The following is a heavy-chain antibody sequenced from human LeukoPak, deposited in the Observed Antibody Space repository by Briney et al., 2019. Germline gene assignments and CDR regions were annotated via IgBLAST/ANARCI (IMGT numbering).Heavy chain of an antibody. J-gene: IGHJ4*02. CDR2: ISGSGGST. CDR3: AKDREVWSH. Sequence: TGGSLRLSCAASGSTFSSYAMSWVRPAPGKGLEWVSAISGSGGSTYYADSVKGRFTISRDNSKNSLYLQMNSLRAEDTAVYYCAKDREVWSHWGQGTLVTVSS. CDR1: GSTFSSYA. D-gene: IGHD1-1*01. V-gene: IGHV3-23*01.